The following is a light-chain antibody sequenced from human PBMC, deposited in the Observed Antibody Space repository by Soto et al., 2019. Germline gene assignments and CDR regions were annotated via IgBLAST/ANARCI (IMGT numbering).Light chain of an antibody. CDR3: SSYAGSNNWGV. CDR1: SSDVGGYNY. V-gene: IGLV2-8*01. J-gene: IGLJ1*01. Sequence: QSVLTQPPSASGSPGQSVTISCTGTSSDVGGYNYVSWYQQHPGKAPKLMIYEVSKRPSGVPDRFSGSKSGNTASLTVSGLQAEDEANYYGSSYAGSNNWGVFGTGTKVTVL. CDR2: EVS.